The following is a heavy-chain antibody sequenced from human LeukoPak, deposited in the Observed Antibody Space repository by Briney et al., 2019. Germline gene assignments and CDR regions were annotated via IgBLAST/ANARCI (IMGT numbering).Heavy chain of an antibody. CDR2: IYSSGTT. D-gene: IGHD6-13*01. Sequence: TSETLSLTCSVSGDSISSFYWSWMRQPAGQGLEWIGRIYSSGTTKYNSSLKSRVTISVDTSKNQFSLKLSSVTAADTAVYYCARLISSCWFDPWGQGTLVTVSS. J-gene: IGHJ5*02. CDR1: GDSISSFY. CDR3: ARLISSCWFDP. V-gene: IGHV4-4*07.